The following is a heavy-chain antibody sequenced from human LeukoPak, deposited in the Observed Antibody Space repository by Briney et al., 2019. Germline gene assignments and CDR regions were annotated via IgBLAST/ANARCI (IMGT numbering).Heavy chain of an antibody. CDR3: ARDPRRRGIQPQEGYYYYGMDV. CDR1: GGSISSSSYY. J-gene: IGHJ6*02. V-gene: IGHV4-39*07. CDR2: IYYSGST. Sequence: SETLSLTCTVSGGSISSSSYYWGWIRQPPGKGLEWIGSIYYSGSTYYNPSLKSRVTISVDTSKNQFSLKLSSVTAADTAVYYCARDPRRRGIQPQEGYYYYGMDVWGQGTTVTVSS. D-gene: IGHD1-1*01.